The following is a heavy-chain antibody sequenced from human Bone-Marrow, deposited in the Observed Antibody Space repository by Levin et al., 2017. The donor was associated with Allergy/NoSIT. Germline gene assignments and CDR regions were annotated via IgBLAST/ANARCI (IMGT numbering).Heavy chain of an antibody. CDR2: MSYGGST. CDR3: ARDPGITMITLDNYYGMGV. D-gene: IGHD3-22*01. Sequence: TSSETLSLTCTVSGGSISSGEYYWTWIRQPPGKGLEWIAYMSYGGSTYQNPSLKSRVTMSLDTSKNQFSLKLSSVTAADTAVYYCARDPGITMITLDNYYGMGVWGQGTTVTVSS. V-gene: IGHV4-30-4*01. J-gene: IGHJ6*02. CDR1: GGSISSGEYY.